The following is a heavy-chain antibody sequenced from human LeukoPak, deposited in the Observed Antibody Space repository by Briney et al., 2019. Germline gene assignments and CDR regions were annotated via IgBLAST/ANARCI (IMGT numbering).Heavy chain of an antibody. CDR1: GYTFTSYG. CDR3: ATFGYQLLGVDY. J-gene: IGHJ4*02. V-gene: IGHV1-18*01. D-gene: IGHD2-2*01. CDR2: ISAYNGNT. Sequence: ASVKVSCKASGYTFTSYGISWVRQAPGQVLEWMGWISAYNGNTNYAQKFQGRVTMTEDTSTDTAYMELSSLRSEDTAVYYCATFGYQLLGVDYWGQGTLVTVSS.